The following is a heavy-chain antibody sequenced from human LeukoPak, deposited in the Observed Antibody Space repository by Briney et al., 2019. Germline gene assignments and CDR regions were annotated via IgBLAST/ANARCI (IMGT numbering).Heavy chain of an antibody. Sequence: SGGSLRLSCAASGFTFNTHWVHWVRQAPGKGLVWVSRINTDGSTTNYADSVKGRFTISRDNARNTLYLQMNSLRAEDTAVYYCARDLNWNQIDDWGQGSLVSVSS. J-gene: IGHJ4*01. V-gene: IGHV3-74*01. D-gene: IGHD1-20*01. CDR1: GFTFNTHW. CDR3: ARDLNWNQIDD. CDR2: INTDGSTT.